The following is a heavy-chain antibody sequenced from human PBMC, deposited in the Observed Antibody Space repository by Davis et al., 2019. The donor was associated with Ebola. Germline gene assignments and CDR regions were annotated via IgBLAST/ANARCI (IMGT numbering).Heavy chain of an antibody. Sequence: ASVKVSCKASGYTFTSYGISWVRQAPGQGLEWMGWISAYNGNTNYAQKLQGRVTITADESTSTAYMELSSLRSEDTAVYYCARLIGYSSNWFDPWGQGTLVTVSS. D-gene: IGHD6-13*01. CDR1: GYTFTSYG. J-gene: IGHJ5*02. CDR3: ARLIGYSSNWFDP. CDR2: ISAYNGNT. V-gene: IGHV1-18*01.